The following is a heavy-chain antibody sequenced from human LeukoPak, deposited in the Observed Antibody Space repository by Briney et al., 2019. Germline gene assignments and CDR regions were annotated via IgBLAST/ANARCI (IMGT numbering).Heavy chain of an antibody. CDR1: GYSSSIDYY. CDR3: AGTSSGYYSTDY. Sequence: KPSETLSLTCTVSGYSSSIDYYWGWLRQSPGKGLEWIGSIHRSGSTYYNPSLKSRVTISGDTSKSQFSLRLTSVTAADTAVYYCAGTSSGYYSTDYWGQGTLVTVSS. CDR2: IHRSGST. D-gene: IGHD5-12*01. J-gene: IGHJ4*02. V-gene: IGHV4-38-2*02.